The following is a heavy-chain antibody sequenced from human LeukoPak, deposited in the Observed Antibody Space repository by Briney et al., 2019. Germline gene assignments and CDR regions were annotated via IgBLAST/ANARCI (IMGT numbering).Heavy chain of an antibody. Sequence: SVKVSCKSSGGTFSSYAISWVRQTPGQGLEWMGGIIIIFGTADYAQKVQGRVTITADESTSTAYMELSSLRSEDTAVYYCARGAVGGYSGYDPDREGYYFDYWGQGTLVTVSS. V-gene: IGHV1-69*13. CDR1: GGTFSSYA. J-gene: IGHJ4*02. CDR3: ARGAVGGYSGYDPDREGYYFDY. CDR2: IIIIFGTA. D-gene: IGHD5-12*01.